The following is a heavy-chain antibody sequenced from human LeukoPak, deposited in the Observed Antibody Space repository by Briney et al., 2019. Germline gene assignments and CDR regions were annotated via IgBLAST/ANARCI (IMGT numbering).Heavy chain of an antibody. J-gene: IGHJ4*02. Sequence: GGTLRLSCAASGFTFSDYYMSWIRQAPGKGLEWVSYTSSSGSTIYYADSVKGRFTISRDNAKNSLYLQMNSLRAEDTAVYYCARDLGGVDTAMVGYWGQGTLVTVSS. V-gene: IGHV3-11*01. CDR1: GFTFSDYY. CDR3: ARDLGGVDTAMVGY. D-gene: IGHD5-18*01. CDR2: TSSSGSTI.